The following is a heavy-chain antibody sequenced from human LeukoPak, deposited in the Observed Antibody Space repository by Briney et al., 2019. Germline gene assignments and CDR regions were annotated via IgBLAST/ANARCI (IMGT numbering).Heavy chain of an antibody. V-gene: IGHV1-2*02. J-gene: IGHJ3*02. Sequence: ASVKVSCKASGYTFTGHYMHWVRQAPGQGLEWMGWINPNSGGTNYAQKFQGRVTMTRDTSISTAYMELSMLRSDDTAVYYCARDRYYDILTGYSRGAFDTWGQGTVVTVSS. CDR3: ARDRYYDILTGYSRGAFDT. CDR1: GYTFTGHY. CDR2: INPNSGGT. D-gene: IGHD3-9*01.